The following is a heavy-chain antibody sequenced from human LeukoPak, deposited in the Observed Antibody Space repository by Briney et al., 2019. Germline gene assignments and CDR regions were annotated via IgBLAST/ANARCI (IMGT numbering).Heavy chain of an antibody. Sequence: ASVKVSCKASGYTFTGYYMHWVRQAPGQGLEWMGRINPNSGGTNYAQKFQGRVTMTRDTSISTAYMELSRLRSDDTAVYYCARGPSDTAMVQHYWGQGTLVTVSS. CDR2: INPNSGGT. D-gene: IGHD5-18*01. CDR1: GYTFTGYY. CDR3: ARGPSDTAMVQHY. V-gene: IGHV1-2*06. J-gene: IGHJ4*02.